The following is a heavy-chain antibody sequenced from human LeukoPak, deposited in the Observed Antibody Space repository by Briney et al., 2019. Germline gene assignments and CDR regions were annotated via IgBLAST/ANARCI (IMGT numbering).Heavy chain of an antibody. CDR1: GFTFSSYG. CDR2: ISYDGSNK. CDR3: ARSLEYSSGIDDY. Sequence: GGSLRLSCAASGFTFSSYGMHWVRQAPGKGLEWVAVISYDGSNKYYADSVKGRFTISRDNSKNTLYLQMNSLRAEDTAVYYCARSLEYSSGIDDYWGQGTLVTVSS. D-gene: IGHD6-19*01. V-gene: IGHV3-30*03. J-gene: IGHJ4*02.